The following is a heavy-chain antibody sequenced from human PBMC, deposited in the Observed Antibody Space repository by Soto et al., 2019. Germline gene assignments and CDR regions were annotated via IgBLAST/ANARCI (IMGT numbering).Heavy chain of an antibody. CDR3: AKDTWRRRSGYFDY. Sequence: GGSLRLSCAASGFTFDDYAMHWVRQAPVKGLEWVSGISWNSGSIGYADSVKGRFTISRDNAKNSLYLQMNSLRAEDTALYYCAKDTWRRRSGYFDYWGQGTLVTVSS. CDR2: ISWNSGSI. J-gene: IGHJ4*02. CDR1: GFTFDDYA. V-gene: IGHV3-9*01. D-gene: IGHD3-3*01.